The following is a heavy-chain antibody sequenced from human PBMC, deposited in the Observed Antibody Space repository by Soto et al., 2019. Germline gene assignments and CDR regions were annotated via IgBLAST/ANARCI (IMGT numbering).Heavy chain of an antibody. V-gene: IGHV4-59*08. J-gene: IGHJ5*02. CDR2: IYYSGST. CDR1: GGSISSYY. D-gene: IGHD3-16*01. CDR3: ARHLGRAHGRNWFDP. Sequence: QVQLQESGPGLVKPSETLSLTCTVSGGSISSYYWSWIRQPPGKGLEWIGYIYYSGSTNYNPSLKSRVTISVDTSKNQFSLKLSSVTAADTAVYYCARHLGRAHGRNWFDPWGQGTLVTVSS.